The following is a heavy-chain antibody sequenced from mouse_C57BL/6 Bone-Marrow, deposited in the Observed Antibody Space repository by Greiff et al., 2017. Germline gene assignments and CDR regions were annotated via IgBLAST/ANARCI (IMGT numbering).Heavy chain of an antibody. V-gene: IGHV1-82*01. Sequence: QVQLKESGPELVKPGASVKISCKASGYAFSSSWMNWVKQRPGQGLEWIGRIYPGDGDTNYNGKFKGKATLTADKSSSTAYMQLSSLTSEDSAVYFCAIYGSSYLLTRYFDVWGTGTTVTVSS. CDR2: IYPGDGDT. CDR3: AIYGSSYLLTRYFDV. D-gene: IGHD1-1*01. CDR1: GYAFSSSW. J-gene: IGHJ1*03.